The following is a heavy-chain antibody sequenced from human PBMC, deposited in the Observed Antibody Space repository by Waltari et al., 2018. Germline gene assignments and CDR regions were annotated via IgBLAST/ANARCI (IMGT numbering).Heavy chain of an antibody. V-gene: IGHV4-4*07. Sequence: QVQLQESGPGLVKPSDTLSLTCTVSGGSISSSYSTCIRQPAGKGLEWIGRIYTSGSTNYNPSLKSRVTISVDKSKNQFSLKLSSVTAADTAVYYCARDYPAKSMFDPWGQGTLVTVSS. CDR2: IYTSGST. J-gene: IGHJ5*02. CDR3: ARDYPAKSMFDP. CDR1: GGSISSSY.